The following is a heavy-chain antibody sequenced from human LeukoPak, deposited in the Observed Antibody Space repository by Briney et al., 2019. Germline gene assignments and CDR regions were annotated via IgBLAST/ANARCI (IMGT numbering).Heavy chain of an antibody. D-gene: IGHD5-12*01. CDR3: AGHRPRGYSGYDLRAFDI. CDR2: IYYSGST. J-gene: IGHJ3*02. V-gene: IGHV4-39*01. Sequence: SETLSLTCTVSGGSISSSSYYWGWIRQPPGKGLEWIGSIYYSGSTYYNPSLKSRVTISVDTSKNQFSLKLSSVTAADTAVYYCAGHRPRGYSGYDLRAFDIWGQGTMVTVSS. CDR1: GGSISSSSYY.